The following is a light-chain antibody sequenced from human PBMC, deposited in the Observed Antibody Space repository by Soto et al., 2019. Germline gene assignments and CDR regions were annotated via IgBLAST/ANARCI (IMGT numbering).Light chain of an antibody. J-gene: IGLJ1*01. V-gene: IGLV2-11*01. CDR3: CSYAGTYSYV. CDR1: SNDVGGYDY. CDR2: DVS. Sequence: QSVLTQPRSVSGSPGQSVTISCTGTSNDVGGYDYVSWYQQHPGKASKLIIYDVSKRPSGVPDRFSGSKSGNTASLTISGLQAEDEADYYCCSYAGTYSYVFGTGTKATVL.